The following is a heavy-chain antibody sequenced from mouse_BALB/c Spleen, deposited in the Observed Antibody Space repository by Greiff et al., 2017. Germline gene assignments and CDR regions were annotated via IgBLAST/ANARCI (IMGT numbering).Heavy chain of an antibody. V-gene: IGHV1-5*01. D-gene: IGHD2-10*01. J-gene: IGHJ4*01. CDR1: GYTFTSYW. CDR2: IYPGNSDT. CDR3: TRWGLLLSYYYAMDY. Sequence: VQLQQSGTVLARPGASVKMSCKASGYTFTSYWMHWVKQRPGQGLEWIGAIYPGNSDTSYNQKFKGKAKLTAVTSTSTAYMELSSLTNEDSAVYYCTRWGLLLSYYYAMDYWGQGTSVTVSS.